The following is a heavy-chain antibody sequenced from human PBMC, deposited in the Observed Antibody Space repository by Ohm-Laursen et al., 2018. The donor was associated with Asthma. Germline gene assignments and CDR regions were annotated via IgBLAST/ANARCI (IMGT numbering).Heavy chain of an antibody. CDR2: IIPIFGTA. D-gene: IGHD1-1*01. CDR1: GGTFSSYA. V-gene: IGHV1-69*13. CDR3: ARPRQLEPTEGAFDI. J-gene: IGHJ3*02. Sequence: SVKVSCKASGGTFSSYAISWVRQAPGQGLEWMGGIIPIFGTANYAQKFQGRVTITADESTSTAYMELSSLRSEDTAVYYCARPRQLEPTEGAFDIWGQGTMVTVSS.